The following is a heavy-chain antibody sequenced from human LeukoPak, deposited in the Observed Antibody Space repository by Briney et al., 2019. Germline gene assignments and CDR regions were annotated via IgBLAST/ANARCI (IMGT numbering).Heavy chain of an antibody. D-gene: IGHD3-16*01. CDR3: ARSGGGMDDY. V-gene: IGHV3-21*01. CDR2: ISSSGNYI. J-gene: IGHJ4*02. Sequence: GGSLRLSCAASGLTFSGYRMNWVRQAPGKGLEWVSSISSSGNYIYYADSVKGRFTISRDNAKNSLYLQMNGLRAEDTAVYYCARSGGGMDDYWGQGTLVTVSS. CDR1: GLTFSGYR.